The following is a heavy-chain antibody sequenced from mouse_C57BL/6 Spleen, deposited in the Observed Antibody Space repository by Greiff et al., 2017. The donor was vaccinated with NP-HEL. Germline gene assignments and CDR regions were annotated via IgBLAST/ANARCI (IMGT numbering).Heavy chain of an antibody. J-gene: IGHJ4*01. CDR3: AKQRRLRLYYAMDY. CDR2: ISSGSSTI. CDR1: GFTFSDYG. Sequence: EVQLVESGGGLVKPGGSLKLSCAASGFTFSDYGMHWVRQAPEKGLEWVAYISSGSSTIYYADTVKGRFTISRDNAKNTLFLQMTSLRSEDTAMYYCAKQRRLRLYYAMDYWGQGTSVTVSS. D-gene: IGHD3-2*02. V-gene: IGHV5-17*01.